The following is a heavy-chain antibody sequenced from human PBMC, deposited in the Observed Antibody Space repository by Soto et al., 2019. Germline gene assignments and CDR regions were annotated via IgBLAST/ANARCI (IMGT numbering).Heavy chain of an antibody. D-gene: IGHD4-17*01. CDR2: INGAGDST. CDR3: ATKTRDVYGDYYAFDI. Sequence: EVRLLESGGGLVQPGGSLRLSRVASGITFYNYAMSWVRQFPGRGLEWVSAINGAGDSTYSADSMKGRFTISRDNSKNTLYLQMENLRAEDTAVYYCATKTRDVYGDYYAFDIWGQGTLVTVSS. J-gene: IGHJ3*02. V-gene: IGHV3-23*01. CDR1: GITFYNYA.